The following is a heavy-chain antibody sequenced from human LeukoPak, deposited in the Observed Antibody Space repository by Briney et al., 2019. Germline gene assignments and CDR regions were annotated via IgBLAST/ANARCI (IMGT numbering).Heavy chain of an antibody. V-gene: IGHV4-34*01. D-gene: IGHD6-13*01. Sequence: SETLSLTCAVYGGSFSGYYWSWIRQPPGKGLEWIGEINHSGSTNYNPSLKSRVTISVDTSKNQFSLKLSSVTAEDTAVYYCARPTNIAAADGGLDAFDIWGQGTMVTVSS. J-gene: IGHJ3*02. CDR2: INHSGST. CDR1: GGSFSGYY. CDR3: ARPTNIAAADGGLDAFDI.